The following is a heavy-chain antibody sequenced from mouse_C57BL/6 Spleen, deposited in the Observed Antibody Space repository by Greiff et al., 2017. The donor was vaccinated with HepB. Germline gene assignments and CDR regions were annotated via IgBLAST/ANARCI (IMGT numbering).Heavy chain of an antibody. CDR1: GFTFSDAW. V-gene: IGHV6-6*01. D-gene: IGHD2-4*01. J-gene: IGHJ3*01. Sequence: EVQLVESGGGLVQPGGSMKLSCAASGFTFSDAWMDWVRQSPEKGLEWVAEIRNKANNHATYYAESVKGRFTISRDDSKSSVYLQMNSLRAEDTGIYYCTHIYYDYDGFAYWGQGTLVTVSA. CDR3: THIYYDYDGFAY. CDR2: IRNKANNHAT.